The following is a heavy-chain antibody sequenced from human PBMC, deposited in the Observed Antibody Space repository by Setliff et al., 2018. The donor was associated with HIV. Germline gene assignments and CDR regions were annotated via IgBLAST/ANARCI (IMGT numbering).Heavy chain of an antibody. Sequence: LSLTCTVSGYSISSGYYWGWIRQPPGKGLEWIGSIYHSGSTYYNPSLKSRVTISVDTSKNQFSLKLSSVTAADTAIYYCARSRVPSSLWGQGTLVTVSS. D-gene: IGHD3-10*01. V-gene: IGHV4-38-2*02. CDR1: GYSISSGYY. J-gene: IGHJ4*02. CDR3: ARSRVPSSL. CDR2: IYHSGST.